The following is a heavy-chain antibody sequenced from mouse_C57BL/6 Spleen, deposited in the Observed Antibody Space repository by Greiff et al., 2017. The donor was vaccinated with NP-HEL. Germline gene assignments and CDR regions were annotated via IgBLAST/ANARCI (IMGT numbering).Heavy chain of an antibody. CDR1: GYTFTDYY. J-gene: IGHJ4*01. D-gene: IGHD1-1*01. Sequence: EVQLQQSGPVLVKPGASVKMSCKASGYTFTDYYMNWVKQSHGKSLEWIGVINPYNGGTSYNQKFKGKATLTVDKSSSTAYMELNSLTSEDSAVYYCARKVTTVVATEYYYAMDYWGQGTSVTVSS. CDR2: INPYNGGT. CDR3: ARKVTTVVATEYYYAMDY. V-gene: IGHV1-19*01.